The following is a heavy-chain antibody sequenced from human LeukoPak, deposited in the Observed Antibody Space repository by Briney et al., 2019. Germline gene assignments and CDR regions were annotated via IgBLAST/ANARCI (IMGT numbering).Heavy chain of an antibody. J-gene: IGHJ6*03. CDR3: ARGHAGYRSSWVHYYYMDV. CDR2: MNPNSGNT. D-gene: IGHD6-13*01. V-gene: IGHV1-8*03. Sequence: GASVKVSCKASGYTFTSYDINWVRQATGQGLEWMGWMNPNSGNTGYAQKFQGRVTITRNTSISTAFMELSSLRSEDTAVYYCARGHAGYRSSWVHYYYMDVWGKGTTVTVSS. CDR1: GYTFTSYD.